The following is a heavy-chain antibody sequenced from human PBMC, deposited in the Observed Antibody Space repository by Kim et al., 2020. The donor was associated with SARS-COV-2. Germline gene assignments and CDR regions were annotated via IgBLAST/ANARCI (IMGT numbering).Heavy chain of an antibody. J-gene: IGHJ4*02. Sequence: SGHTTSTPSLQSRVPITVDPSKNQFSLKLSSVTAADTAVYYCAGILADYWGQGTLVTVSS. CDR2: SGHT. CDR3: AGILADY. V-gene: IGHV4-34*01.